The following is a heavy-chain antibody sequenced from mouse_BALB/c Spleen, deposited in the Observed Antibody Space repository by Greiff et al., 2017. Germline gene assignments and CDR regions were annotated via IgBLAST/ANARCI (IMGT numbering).Heavy chain of an antibody. CDR3: ARHPYYGNSPWFAY. D-gene: IGHD2-10*01. Sequence: EVKLMESGGGLVKPGGSLKLSCAASGFAFSSYDMSWVRQTPEKRLEWVAYISSGGGSTYYPDTVKGRFTISRDNAKNTLYLQMSSPKSEDTAMYYCARHPYYGNSPWFAYWGQGTLVTVSA. V-gene: IGHV5-12-1*01. CDR2: ISSGGGST. J-gene: IGHJ3*01. CDR1: GFAFSSYD.